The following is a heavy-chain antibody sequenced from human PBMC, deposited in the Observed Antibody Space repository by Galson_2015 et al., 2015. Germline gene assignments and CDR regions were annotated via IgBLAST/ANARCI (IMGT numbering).Heavy chain of an antibody. Sequence: SLRLSCAASGFTFSSYAMHWVRQAPGKGLEYVSAISSNGGSTYYANSVKGRFTISRDNSKNTLYLQMGSLRAEDMAVYYCARGDSGYDGLFDIWGQGTMVTVSS. CDR2: ISSNGGST. D-gene: IGHD5-12*01. V-gene: IGHV3-64*01. CDR1: GFTFSSYA. CDR3: ARGDSGYDGLFDI. J-gene: IGHJ3*02.